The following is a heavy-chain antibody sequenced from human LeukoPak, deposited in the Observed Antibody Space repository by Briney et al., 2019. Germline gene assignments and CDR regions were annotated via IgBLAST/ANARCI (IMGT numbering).Heavy chain of an antibody. Sequence: GGSLRLSWAASGFTFSSYGMHWVREAPGKGLEWVAVISYDGSNKYYADSVKGRFTISRDNSKNTLYLQMNSLRAEDSALYYCAKGPLIEVAGTTWDYWGLGTLVTVSS. CDR1: GFTFSSYG. CDR3: AKGPLIEVAGTTWDY. CDR2: ISYDGSNK. D-gene: IGHD6-19*01. J-gene: IGHJ4*02. V-gene: IGHV3-30*18.